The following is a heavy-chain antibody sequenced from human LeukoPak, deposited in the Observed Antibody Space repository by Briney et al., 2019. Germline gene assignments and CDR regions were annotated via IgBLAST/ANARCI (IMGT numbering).Heavy chain of an antibody. CDR1: GFTFSDYY. CDR3: ARGAAAPPYYFDY. D-gene: IGHD6-13*01. Sequence: GGSLRLSCAASGFTFSDYYMSWIRQAPGKGLEWVSAISGSGGSTYYADSVKGRFTISRDNSKNTLYLQMNSLRAEDTAVYYCARGAAAPPYYFDYWGQGTLVTVSS. V-gene: IGHV3-23*01. J-gene: IGHJ4*02. CDR2: ISGSGGST.